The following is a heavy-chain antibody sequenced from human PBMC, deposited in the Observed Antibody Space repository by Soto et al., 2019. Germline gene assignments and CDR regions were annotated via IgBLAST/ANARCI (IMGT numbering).Heavy chain of an antibody. J-gene: IGHJ6*02. D-gene: IGHD3-10*01. Sequence: GSLRLSCSASGFIFSRYGMHWARQAPGKGLEGVAVISYDGRNKYYTSSVKGRFTISRDNSKNTLFLQMSSLRTEDTAVYFCAKTDRKLPLWFTIGDVWGQGTTVTVSS. CDR1: GFIFSRYG. V-gene: IGHV3-30*18. CDR3: AKTDRKLPLWFTIGDV. CDR2: ISYDGRNK.